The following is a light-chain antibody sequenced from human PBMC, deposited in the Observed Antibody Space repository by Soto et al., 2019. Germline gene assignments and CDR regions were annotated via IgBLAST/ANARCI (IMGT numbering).Light chain of an antibody. CDR2: DAS. CDR3: QQYDNLPPIT. Sequence: DIQMTQSPSSLSASVGDRVTITCQASQDISNYLNWYQQKPGKAPKLLIYDASNLETGVPSRCSGSGSGTDFTFTISSLQPEDIAAYYYQQYDNLPPITFGQGTRLEIK. V-gene: IGKV1-33*01. J-gene: IGKJ5*01. CDR1: QDISNY.